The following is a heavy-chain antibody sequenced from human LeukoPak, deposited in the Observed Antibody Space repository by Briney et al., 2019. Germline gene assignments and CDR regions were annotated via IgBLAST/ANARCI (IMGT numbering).Heavy chain of an antibody. CDR1: GFTFSSYS. V-gene: IGHV3-21*01. Sequence: GGSLRLSCAASGFTFSSYSMNWVRQAPGKGLEWVSSISSSSSYIYYADSVKGRFTISRDNAKNSVYLQIHNLRAEDTAVYYCARDLGWLQSDYWGQGTLVTVSS. CDR2: ISSSSSYI. D-gene: IGHD5-24*01. CDR3: ARDLGWLQSDY. J-gene: IGHJ4*02.